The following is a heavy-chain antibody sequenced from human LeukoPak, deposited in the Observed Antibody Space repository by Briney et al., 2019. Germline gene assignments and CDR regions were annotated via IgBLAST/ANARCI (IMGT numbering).Heavy chain of an antibody. CDR2: ISSGGDIM. CDR3: ATDSYVSGSYYRLFY. J-gene: IGHJ4*02. D-gene: IGHD3-10*01. V-gene: IGHV3-11*04. CDR1: GLRFSDYY. Sequence: GGSLRLSCAASGLRFSDYYVSWIRQAPGKGLQWVSYISSGGDIMHYADSVKGRFTISRDNAKNTLYLQMNNLRAEDTAIYYCATDSYVSGSYYRLFYWGQGTLVTVSS.